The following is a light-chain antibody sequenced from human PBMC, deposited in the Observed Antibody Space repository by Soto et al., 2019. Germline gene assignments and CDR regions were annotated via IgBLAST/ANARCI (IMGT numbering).Light chain of an antibody. J-gene: IGKJ1*01. CDR3: QQYGSSPWT. V-gene: IGKV3-20*01. CDR1: QSVSSSY. Sequence: EIGLTQSPGTLSLPPGERATLSCRASQSVSSSYLAWFQQKPGQAPRLLIYGASSRATGIPDRFSGSGSGTDFTLTISRLEPEDFAVYYCQQYGSSPWTFGQGTKVAIK. CDR2: GAS.